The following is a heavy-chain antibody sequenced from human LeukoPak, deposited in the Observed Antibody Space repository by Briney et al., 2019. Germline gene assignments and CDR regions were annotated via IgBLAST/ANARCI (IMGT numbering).Heavy chain of an antibody. CDR3: ARIVDAYCGGDCYSTFDY. V-gene: IGHV1-18*01. CDR2: ISAYNGNT. Sequence: ASVKVSCKASGGTFSSYAISWVRQAPGQGLEWMGWISAYNGNTNYAQKLQGRVTMTTDTSTSTAYMELRSLRSDDTAVYYCARIVDAYCGGDCYSTFDYWGQGTLVTVSS. J-gene: IGHJ4*02. D-gene: IGHD2-21*02. CDR1: GGTFSSYA.